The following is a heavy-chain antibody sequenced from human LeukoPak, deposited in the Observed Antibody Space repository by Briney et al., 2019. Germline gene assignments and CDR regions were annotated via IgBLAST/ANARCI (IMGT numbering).Heavy chain of an antibody. V-gene: IGHV1-18*01. CDR3: ARDSGHSGYHWGGRFDP. J-gene: IGHJ5*02. CDR2: ISAYNGNT. CDR1: GYTFTSYA. D-gene: IGHD5-12*01. Sequence: ASVKLSCKASGYTFTSYAFNWVRQAPGKGLEWMGWISAYNGNTNYAHNLKGRVTMTTDTSTNSSYMQLRSLRSCDPGVYYCARDSGHSGYHWGGRFDPWGQGTQVTVSS.